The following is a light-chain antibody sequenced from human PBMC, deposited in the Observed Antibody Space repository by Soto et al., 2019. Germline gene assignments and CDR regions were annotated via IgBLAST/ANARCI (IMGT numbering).Light chain of an antibody. J-gene: IGKJ1*01. CDR1: QSVSNN. Sequence: EIVLTQSPGTLSLSPGERATLSCRASQSVSNNYLAWYQQKPGQAPRLLIYGASTRAPGITARFGGSGAGTEFTLTISSLQSEDFAVYYCQQYNNWPRTFGQGTKVDIK. CDR2: GAS. V-gene: IGKV3-15*01. CDR3: QQYNNWPRT.